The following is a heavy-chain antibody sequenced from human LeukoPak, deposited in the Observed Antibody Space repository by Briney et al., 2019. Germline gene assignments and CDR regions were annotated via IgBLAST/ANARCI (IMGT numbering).Heavy chain of an antibody. CDR2: IDPHSGGT. CDR1: GYTFITNG. CDR3: ARAPSLDYGMDV. V-gene: IGHV1-2*02. Sequence: ASVKVSCKASGYTFITNGVNWVRQAPGQGLEWMGWIDPHSGGTNYAQQFQGRVTMTGDTSISTAYMELIRLRSDDTALYYCARAPSLDYGMDVWGQGTTVTVSS. J-gene: IGHJ6*02.